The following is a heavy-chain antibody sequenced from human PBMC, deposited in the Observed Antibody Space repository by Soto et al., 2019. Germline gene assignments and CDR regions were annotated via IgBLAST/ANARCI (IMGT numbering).Heavy chain of an antibody. CDR3: AKSMEVVVAATSDY. CDR2: ISGSGGST. Sequence: GESLKISCAASGFTFSSYAMSWVRQAPGKGLEWVSAISGSGGSTYYADSVKGRFTISRDNSKNTLYLQMNSLRAEDTAVYYCAKSMEVVVAATSDYWGQGTLVTVSS. J-gene: IGHJ4*02. CDR1: GFTFSSYA. V-gene: IGHV3-23*01. D-gene: IGHD2-15*01.